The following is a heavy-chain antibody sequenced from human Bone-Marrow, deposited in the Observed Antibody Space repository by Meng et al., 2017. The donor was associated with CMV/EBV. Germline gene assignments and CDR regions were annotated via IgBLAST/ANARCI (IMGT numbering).Heavy chain of an antibody. Sequence: GESLKISCAASGFTFSNAWMSWVRQAPGKGLEWVGRIRNKANSHTTEYVASVKGRFTISRDNAKNSLYLQMNSLRAEDTAVYYCATLSTGVPWFDPWGQGTLVTVYS. CDR2: IRNKANSHTT. J-gene: IGHJ5*02. V-gene: IGHV3-72*01. CDR3: ATLSTGVPWFDP. D-gene: IGHD3-10*01. CDR1: GFTFSNAW.